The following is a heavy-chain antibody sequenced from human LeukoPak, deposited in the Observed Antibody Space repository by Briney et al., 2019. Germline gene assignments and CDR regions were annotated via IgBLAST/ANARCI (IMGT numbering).Heavy chain of an antibody. CDR1: GGSISSYY. Sequence: SETLSLTCTVSGGSISSYYWSWIRQPPGKGLEWIGYIYYSGSTYYNPSLKSRVTISVDTSKNQFSLKLSSVTAADTAVYYCATTNDYGDYFDYWGQGTLVTVSS. CDR3: ATTNDYGDYFDY. J-gene: IGHJ4*02. D-gene: IGHD4-17*01. V-gene: IGHV4-59*06. CDR2: IYYSGST.